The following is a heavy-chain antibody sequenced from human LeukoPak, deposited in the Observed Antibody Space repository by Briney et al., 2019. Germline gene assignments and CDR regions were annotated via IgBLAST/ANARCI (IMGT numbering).Heavy chain of an antibody. D-gene: IGHD3-16*02. CDR3: AKGRDGYNRYDY. CDR1: GFTFSSYA. V-gene: IGHV3-23*01. CDR2: ISGSGGTT. Sequence: GGSLRLSCAASGFTFSSYAMSWVRQAPGKGLEWVSTISGSGGTTYYPDSVKGRFTISRDNSKSTLSLQMNSLRAEDTAVYYCAKGRDGYNRYDYWGQGTLVTVSS. J-gene: IGHJ4*02.